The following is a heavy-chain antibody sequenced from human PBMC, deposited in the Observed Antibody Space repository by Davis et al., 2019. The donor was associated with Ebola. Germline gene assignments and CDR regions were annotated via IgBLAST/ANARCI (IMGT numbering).Heavy chain of an antibody. J-gene: IGHJ4*02. CDR3: ARDTYGDDSLDY. CDR2: ISSSSYI. V-gene: IGHV3-21*01. CDR1: GFTFRTYS. D-gene: IGHD4-17*01. Sequence: GESLKISCAASGFTFRTYSMNWVRQAPGKGLEWVSSISSSSYIYYADSVKSRFTISRDNAKNSLYLQMNSLRAEDTAVDYCARDTYGDDSLDYWGQGSLVTVAS.